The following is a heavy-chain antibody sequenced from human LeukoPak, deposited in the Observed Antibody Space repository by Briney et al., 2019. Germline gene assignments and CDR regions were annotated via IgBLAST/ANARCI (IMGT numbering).Heavy chain of an antibody. V-gene: IGHV5-51*01. J-gene: IGHJ4*02. D-gene: IGHD2-21*02. CDR2: IYPGDSDT. Sequence: GESLKISCKGSGYSFTSYWIGWVRQMPGKGLEWMGIIYPGDSDTRDNPSFRGQVTISADKSISTAYLQWSSLKASDTAIYYCASGSYCGGDCYPPHFPTGGYWGQGTLVTVSS. CDR3: ASGSYCGGDCYPPHFPTGGY. CDR1: GYSFTSYW.